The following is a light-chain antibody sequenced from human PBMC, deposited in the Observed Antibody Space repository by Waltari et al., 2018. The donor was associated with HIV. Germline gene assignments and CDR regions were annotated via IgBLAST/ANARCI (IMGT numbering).Light chain of an antibody. CDR1: QSVSRN. CDR2: AAS. V-gene: IGKV3-15*01. J-gene: IGKJ1*01. Sequence: EVVMTQSPATLSVSPGERAALACRASQSVSRNLAWYQQKPGQPPRLLIYAASTRASGVPVRISGTGSGTEFTLTIRSLQSEDFAVYYCQQYDDWPRTFGQGTRVEIK. CDR3: QQYDDWPRT.